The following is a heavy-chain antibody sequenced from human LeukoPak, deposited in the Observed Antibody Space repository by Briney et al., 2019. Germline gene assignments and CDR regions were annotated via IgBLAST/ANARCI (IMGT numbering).Heavy chain of an antibody. CDR1: GGSISSYY. CDR3: ARDSGFRSSSWTTYYYYYGMDV. J-gene: IGHJ6*02. V-gene: IGHV4-4*07. Sequence: KASETLSLTCTVSGGSISSYYWSRIRQPAGKGLEWIGRIYTSGSTNYNPSLKSRVTMSVDTSKNQFSLKLSSVTAADTAVCYCARDSGFRSSSWTTYYYYYGMDVWGQGTTVTVSS. D-gene: IGHD6-13*01. CDR2: IYTSGST.